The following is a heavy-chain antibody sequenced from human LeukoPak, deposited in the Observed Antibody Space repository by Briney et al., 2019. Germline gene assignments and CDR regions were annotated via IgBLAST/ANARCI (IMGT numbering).Heavy chain of an antibody. Sequence: PGGSLRLSCAASGFTFSSYGMRWVRQAPGKGLEWVAVIWYDGSNKYYADSVKGRFTISRDNSKNTLYLQMNSLRAEDTAVYYCAKDRGSYYADFDYWGQGALVTVSS. CDR1: GFTFSSYG. CDR2: IWYDGSNK. V-gene: IGHV3-33*06. D-gene: IGHD1-26*01. CDR3: AKDRGSYYADFDY. J-gene: IGHJ4*02.